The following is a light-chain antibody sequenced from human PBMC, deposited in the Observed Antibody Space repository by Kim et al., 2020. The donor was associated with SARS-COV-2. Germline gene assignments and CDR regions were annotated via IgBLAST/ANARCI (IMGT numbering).Light chain of an antibody. J-gene: IGLJ2*01. Sequence: APGKTARITCGGNDIGGKSVHWYQQKPGQAPVLVIYYDSDRPSGIPERFSGSNSGNTATLTISRVEAGDEADYYCQVWDSSSDHVVFGGGTQLTVL. V-gene: IGLV3-21*04. CDR2: YDS. CDR1: DIGGKS. CDR3: QVWDSSSDHVV.